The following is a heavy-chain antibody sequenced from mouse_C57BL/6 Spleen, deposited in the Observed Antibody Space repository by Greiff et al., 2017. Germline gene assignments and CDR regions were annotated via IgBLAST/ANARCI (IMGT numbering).Heavy chain of an antibody. V-gene: IGHV1-52*01. CDR1: GYTFTSYW. J-gene: IGHJ1*03. D-gene: IGHD1-1*01. CDR3: ARSSFYYGSSYWYFDV. Sequence: QVQLQQPGAELVRPGSSVKLSCKASGYTFTSYWMHWVKQRPIQGLAWIGNLDPSDSETHYNQKFKDKATLTVDKSSSTAYMQLSSLTSEDSAVXYCARSSFYYGSSYWYFDVWGTGTTVTVSS. CDR2: LDPSDSET.